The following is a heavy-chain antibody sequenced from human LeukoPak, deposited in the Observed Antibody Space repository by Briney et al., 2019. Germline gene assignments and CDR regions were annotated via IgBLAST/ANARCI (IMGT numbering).Heavy chain of an antibody. Sequence: GGFLRLSCAASGFTFSSYSMNWVRQAPGKGLEWVSSISGSSNYIYYADSVKGRFTISRDNAKNSLYLQMNSLRAEDTAVYYCARGGYSGYDYPDYWGQGTLVTVSS. CDR2: ISGSSNYI. CDR1: GFTFSSYS. D-gene: IGHD5-12*01. CDR3: ARGGYSGYDYPDY. J-gene: IGHJ4*02. V-gene: IGHV3-21*01.